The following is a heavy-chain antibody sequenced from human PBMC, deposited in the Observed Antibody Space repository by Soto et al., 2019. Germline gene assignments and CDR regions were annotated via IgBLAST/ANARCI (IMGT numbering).Heavy chain of an antibody. V-gene: IGHV4-39*01. J-gene: IGHJ6*02. CDR3: ASRNSWIQLSGFPTYYYGMDV. Sequence: SETLSLTCTVSGGSISSSSYYWGWIRQPPGKGLEWIGSIYYSGSTYYNPSLKSRVTISVDTSKNQFSLKLSSLTAADTAVYYCASRNSWIQLSGFPTYYYGMDVWGQGTTVTVSS. D-gene: IGHD5-18*01. CDR1: GGSISSSSYY. CDR2: IYYSGST.